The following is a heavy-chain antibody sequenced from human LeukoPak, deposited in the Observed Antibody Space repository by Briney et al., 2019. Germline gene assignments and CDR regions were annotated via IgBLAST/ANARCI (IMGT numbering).Heavy chain of an antibody. CDR1: GFTFSSYE. CDR2: ISSGGSTI. Sequence: GGSLRLSRAASGFTFSSYEMNWVRQAPGKGLEWLSYISSGGSTIYYADSVKGRFTISRDNAKNSLFLQMNSLRAEDTAVYYCARDYYLDYWGQGTLVTVSS. V-gene: IGHV3-48*03. CDR3: ARDYYLDY. J-gene: IGHJ4*02.